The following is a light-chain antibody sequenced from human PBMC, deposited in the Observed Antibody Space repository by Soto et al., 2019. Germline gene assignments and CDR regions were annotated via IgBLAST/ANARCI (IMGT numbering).Light chain of an antibody. CDR1: TSDVGGYNY. CDR2: EVT. CDR3: SSFTSSSTVI. V-gene: IGLV2-14*01. J-gene: IGLJ2*01. Sequence: QSVLTQYASVSGSPGQSITISCTGTTSDVGGYNYVSWYQQHPAKAPKLLIYEVTNRPSGVSNRFSGSKSGNTASLTISGLQAEDEADYYCSSFTSSSTVIFGGGTKLTVL.